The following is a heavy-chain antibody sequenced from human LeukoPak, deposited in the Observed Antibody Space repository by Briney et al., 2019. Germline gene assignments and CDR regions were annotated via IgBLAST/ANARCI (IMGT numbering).Heavy chain of an antibody. CDR1: GASISDYY. V-gene: IGHV4-59*01. CDR3: ATEVAPSDHYYYYGMDV. J-gene: IGHJ6*02. Sequence: SETLSLTCTVSGASISDYYWSWIRQPPGKGLEWIGYIYYSGSTNYNPSLKSRVTISVDTSKNQFSLKLSSVTAADTAVYYCATEVAPSDHYYYYGMDVWGQGTTVTVSS. D-gene: IGHD5-12*01. CDR2: IYYSGST.